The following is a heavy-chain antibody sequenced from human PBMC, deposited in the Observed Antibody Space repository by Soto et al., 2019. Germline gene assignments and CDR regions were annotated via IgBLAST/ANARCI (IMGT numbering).Heavy chain of an antibody. CDR3: AKDLGLTYYYGSGSYYIGDYFDY. CDR2: ISGSGGST. J-gene: IGHJ4*02. Sequence: GGSLRLSCAASGFTFSSYAMSWVRQAPGKGLEWVSAISGSGGSTYYADSVKGRFTISRDNSKNTLYLQMNSLRAEDTAVYYCAKDLGLTYYYGSGSYYIGDYFDYWGQGTLVTVSS. V-gene: IGHV3-23*01. D-gene: IGHD3-10*01. CDR1: GFTFSSYA.